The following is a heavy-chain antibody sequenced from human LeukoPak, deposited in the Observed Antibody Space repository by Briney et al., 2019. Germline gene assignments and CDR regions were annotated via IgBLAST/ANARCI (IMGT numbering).Heavy chain of an antibody. V-gene: IGHV3-48*03. Sequence: GGSLRLSCAVSGFTFNNYEMNWVRQAPGKGLEWISHITSSASPIYYADSVKGRFTISRDNAKNSLYLQMNSLRVEDTAVYYCARIYGSGSYWDYWGQGTLVTVSS. D-gene: IGHD3-10*01. J-gene: IGHJ4*02. CDR3: ARIYGSGSYWDY. CDR2: ITSSASPI. CDR1: GFTFNNYE.